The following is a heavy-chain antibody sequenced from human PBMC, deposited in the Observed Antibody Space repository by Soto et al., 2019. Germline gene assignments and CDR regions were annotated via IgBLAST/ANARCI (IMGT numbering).Heavy chain of an antibody. CDR1: GGSFSGYY. Sequence: SETLSLTCAVYGGSFSGYYWTWIRQPPGTGLEWIGEINHRGSTNYNPSLKSRVTMSVDRSRNQFSLQLTSLTAADTAVYYCARHVRSGSYFDFWGQGNLVTVSS. CDR2: INHRGST. D-gene: IGHD3-3*02. J-gene: IGHJ4*02. V-gene: IGHV4-34*01. CDR3: ARHVRSGSYFDF.